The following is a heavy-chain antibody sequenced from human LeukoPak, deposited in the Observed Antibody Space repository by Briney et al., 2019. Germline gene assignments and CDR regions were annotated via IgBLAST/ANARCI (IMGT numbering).Heavy chain of an antibody. J-gene: IGHJ4*02. Sequence: PGGYLRLSSAASGFTFTNTHMHRVRLAPGIGREWVSLISHDGTNKYYSDSVGGRFIVSRLNSQNTVYLQMNDLRPEDTATYYCASEDVDTGDFWGQGTLVTVSS. D-gene: IGHD5-18*01. CDR3: ASEDVDTGDF. CDR1: GFTFTNTH. V-gene: IGHV3-30*01. CDR2: ISHDGTNK.